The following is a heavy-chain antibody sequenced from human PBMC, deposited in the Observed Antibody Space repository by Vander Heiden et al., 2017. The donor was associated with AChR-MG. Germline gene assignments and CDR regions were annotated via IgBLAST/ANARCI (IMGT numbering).Heavy chain of an antibody. D-gene: IGHD5-18*01. J-gene: IGHJ4*02. CDR2: FDPEDGET. CDR1: GYTTTELS. CDR3: ATTTLYSYGHQRSRAFDY. V-gene: IGHV1-24*01. Sequence: QVQLVQSGAEVKKPGASGKVSCTVSGYTTTELSMHWVRQAPGKGLEWMGGFDPEDGETIYAQKFQGRVTMTEDTSTDTAYMELSSLRSEDTAVYYCATTTLYSYGHQRSRAFDYWGQGTLVTVSS.